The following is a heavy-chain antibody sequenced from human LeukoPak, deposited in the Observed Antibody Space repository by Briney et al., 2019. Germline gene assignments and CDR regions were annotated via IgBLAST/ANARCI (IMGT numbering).Heavy chain of an antibody. V-gene: IGHV3-74*01. CDR2: INSDGSST. CDR3: AKVNTDRSIDY. J-gene: IGHJ4*02. Sequence: GGSLRLSCAASGFTFSSYWMHWVRQAPGKGLVWVSRINSDGSSTSYADSVKGRFTISRDNAKNTLYLQMNSLRAEDTAVYYCAKVNTDRSIDYWGQGTLVTVSS. CDR1: GFTFSSYW.